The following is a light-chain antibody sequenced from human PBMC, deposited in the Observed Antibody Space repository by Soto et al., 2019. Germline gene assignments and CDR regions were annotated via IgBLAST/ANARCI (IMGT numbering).Light chain of an antibody. V-gene: IGLV2-23*02. CDR1: SSDVGSYNL. Sequence: QSVLTQPASVSGSPGQSITISCTGTSSDVGSYNLVSWYQQHTGKAPKLMIYEVSKRPSGVSNRFSGSKSGNTASLTISGLQAEYEADYYCCSYAGSSTVVFGGGTKLTVL. CDR3: CSYAGSSTVV. CDR2: EVS. J-gene: IGLJ2*01.